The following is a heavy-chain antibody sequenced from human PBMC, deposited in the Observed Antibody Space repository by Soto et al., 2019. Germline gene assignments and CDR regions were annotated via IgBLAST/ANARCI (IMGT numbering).Heavy chain of an antibody. J-gene: IGHJ1*01. CDR2: IYHSGSI. V-gene: IGHV4-30-2*01. Sequence: QLQLQESGSGLVKPSQTLSLTCAVSGGSISSGGYSWSWIRQPPGKGLEWIGYIYHSGSIYYNPSRKSRDTISVDSTKNQFYLKLSSVAAADTTVHHCAAAGGLPRYCWGQGTLVTVSS. CDR3: AAAGGLPRYC. D-gene: IGHD2-8*02. CDR1: GGSISSGGYS.